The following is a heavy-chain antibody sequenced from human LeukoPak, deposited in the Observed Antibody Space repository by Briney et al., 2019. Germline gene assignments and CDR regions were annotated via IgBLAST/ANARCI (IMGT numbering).Heavy chain of an antibody. V-gene: IGHV3-23*01. Sequence: GGSLRLSCAASGFTLSNYEMNWVRQAPGKGLECVSYIGGGTIYYADSVKGRFTISRDNSKKTLYLQMNSLRAEDTAVYYCAKPADSSGYYRPPFDYWGEGTLVTVSS. CDR3: AKPADSSGYYRPPFDY. J-gene: IGHJ4*02. D-gene: IGHD3-22*01. CDR1: GFTLSNYE. CDR2: IGGGTI.